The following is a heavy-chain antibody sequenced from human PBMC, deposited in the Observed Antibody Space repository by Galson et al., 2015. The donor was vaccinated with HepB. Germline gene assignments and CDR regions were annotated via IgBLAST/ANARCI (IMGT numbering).Heavy chain of an antibody. V-gene: IGHV3-23*01. CDR1: GFTFSSYA. CDR3: AKDQLYCSSTSCYVVDI. Sequence: SLRLSCAASGFTFSSYAMSWVRQAPGKGLEWVSAISGSGGSTYYADSVKGRFTISRDNSKNTLYLQMNSLRAEDTAVYYCAKDQLYCSSTSCYVVDIWGQGTMVTVSS. J-gene: IGHJ3*02. D-gene: IGHD2-2*01. CDR2: ISGSGGST.